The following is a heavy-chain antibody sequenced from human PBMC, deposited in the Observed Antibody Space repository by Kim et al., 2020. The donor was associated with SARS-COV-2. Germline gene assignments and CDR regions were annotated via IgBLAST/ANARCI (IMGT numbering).Heavy chain of an antibody. CDR3: AKDQSSGLGGMDV. CDR2: IYSGGSST. CDR1: GFTFSSYA. D-gene: IGHD6-19*01. Sequence: GGSLRLSCAASGFTFSSYAMSWVRQAPGKGLEWVSVIYSGGSSTYYADSVKGRFTISRDNSKNTLYLQMNSLRAEDTAVYYCAKDQSSGLGGMDVWGQGTTVTVSS. J-gene: IGHJ6*02. V-gene: IGHV3-23*03.